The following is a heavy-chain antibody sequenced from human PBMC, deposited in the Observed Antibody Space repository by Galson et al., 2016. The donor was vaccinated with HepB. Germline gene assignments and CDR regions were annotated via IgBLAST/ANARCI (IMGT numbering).Heavy chain of an antibody. CDR3: ARGNQWLKYYYYGMDV. D-gene: IGHD6-19*01. CDR1: GGSFSGYY. V-gene: IGHV4-34*01. Sequence: SETLSLTCAVYGGSFSGYYWSWIRQPPGKGLEWIGEINHSGDSEYNPSLKSQITISIDTSKNQFSLKLSSVTAADTAVYYCARGNQWLKYYYYGMDVWGQGTTVTVSS. J-gene: IGHJ6*02. CDR2: INHSGDS.